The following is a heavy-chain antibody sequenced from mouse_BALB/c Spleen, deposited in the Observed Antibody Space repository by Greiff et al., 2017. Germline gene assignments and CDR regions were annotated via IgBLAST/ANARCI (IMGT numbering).Heavy chain of an antibody. CDR2: ISYSGST. Sequence: EVKLMESGPGLVKPSQSLSLTCTVTGYSITSDYAWNWIRQFPGNKLEWMGYISYSGSTSYNPSLKSRISITRDTSKNQFFLQLNSVTTEDTATYYCARWDDYGFAYWGQGTLVTVSA. V-gene: IGHV3-2*02. J-gene: IGHJ3*01. CDR1: GYSITSDYA. CDR3: ARWDDYGFAY. D-gene: IGHD2-4*01.